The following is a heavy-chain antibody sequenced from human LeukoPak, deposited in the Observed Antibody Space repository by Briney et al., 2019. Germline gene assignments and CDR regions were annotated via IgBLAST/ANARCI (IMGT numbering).Heavy chain of an antibody. CDR3: ARGKNGDLSYYFDY. V-gene: IGHV3-30*01. CDR2: ISYDGSNK. CDR1: GFTFSSYA. J-gene: IGHJ4*02. D-gene: IGHD4-17*01. Sequence: GGSLRLPCAASGFTFSSYAMHWVRQAPGKGLEWVAVISYDGSNKYYADSVKGRFTISRDNSKNTLYLQMNSLRAEDTAVYYCARGKNGDLSYYFDYWGQGTLVTVSS.